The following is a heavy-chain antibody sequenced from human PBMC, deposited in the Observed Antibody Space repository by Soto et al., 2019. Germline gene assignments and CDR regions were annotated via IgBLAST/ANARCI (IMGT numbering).Heavy chain of an antibody. Sequence: GGSLILSCAASGFTFSSYGMHWVRQAPGKGLEWVAVMSYDGSNKYYADPVKGRFTISRDNSKNPLYLQMTRLRAEDPAVYYCAKDFTYFGGYDFWSGYFVYWGQGTLVTVSS. J-gene: IGHJ4*02. V-gene: IGHV3-30*18. CDR2: MSYDGSNK. CDR3: AKDFTYFGGYDFWSGYFVY. CDR1: GFTFSSYG. D-gene: IGHD3-3*01.